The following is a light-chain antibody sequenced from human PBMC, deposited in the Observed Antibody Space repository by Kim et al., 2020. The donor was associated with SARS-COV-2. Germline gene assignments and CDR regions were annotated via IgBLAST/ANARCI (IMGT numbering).Light chain of an antibody. V-gene: IGKV3-15*01. CDR1: QSVSSN. CDR2: GAS. CDR3: QFRDT. Sequence: ATLSVSPGERATLSCRASQSVSSNLAWYQQKPGQAPRLLIYGASTRATGIPARFSGSGSGTEFTLTISSLQSEDFAVYYCQFRDTFGPGTKVDIK. J-gene: IGKJ3*01.